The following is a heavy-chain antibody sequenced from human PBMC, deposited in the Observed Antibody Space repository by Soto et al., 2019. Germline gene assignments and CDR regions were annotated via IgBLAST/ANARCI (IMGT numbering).Heavy chain of an antibody. CDR1: GFAFSGAA. D-gene: IGHD1-26*01. Sequence: PGGSLRLSGASFGFAFSGAAMHRVRQAPGNGLEWVAAIWYDGSDKFYAGSVKGRFTISRDNSKDTLYLEMNSLTAEDTAVYYCAKERYIGSSTPRYFDSWGHGTLVTVSS. CDR2: IWYDGSDK. V-gene: IGHV3-33*06. CDR3: AKERYIGSSTPRYFDS. J-gene: IGHJ4*01.